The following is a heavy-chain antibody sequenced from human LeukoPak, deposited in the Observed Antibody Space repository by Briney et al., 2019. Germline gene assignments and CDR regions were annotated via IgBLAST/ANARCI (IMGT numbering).Heavy chain of an antibody. D-gene: IGHD6-19*01. Sequence: SETLSLTCTVSGGPISSYYWSWIRQPAGKGLEWIGRIYTSGSTNYNPSLKSRVTMSVDTSKNQFSLKLSSVTAADTAVYYCAREPGIAVAGTGFDYWGQGTLVTVSS. CDR1: GGPISSYY. J-gene: IGHJ4*02. V-gene: IGHV4-4*07. CDR2: IYTSGST. CDR3: AREPGIAVAGTGFDY.